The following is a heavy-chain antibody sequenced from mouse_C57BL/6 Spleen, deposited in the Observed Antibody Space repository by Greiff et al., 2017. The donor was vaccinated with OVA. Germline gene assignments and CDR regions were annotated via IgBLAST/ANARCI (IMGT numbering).Heavy chain of an antibody. CDR2: IDPSDSYT. CDR1: GYTFTSYW. J-gene: IGHJ3*01. V-gene: IGHV1-59*01. D-gene: IGHD3-1*01. CDR3: ARSGTSWFAY. Sequence: QVQLQQSGAELVRPGTSVKLSCKASGYTFTSYWMHWVKQRPGQGLEWIGVIDPSDSYTNYNQKFKGKATLTVDTSSSTAYMQLSSLTSEDSAVYYCARSGTSWFAYWGQGTLVTVSA.